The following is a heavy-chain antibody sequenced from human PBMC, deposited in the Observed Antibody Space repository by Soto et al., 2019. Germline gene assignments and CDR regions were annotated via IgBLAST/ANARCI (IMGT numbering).Heavy chain of an antibody. CDR2: INAGNGNT. CDR3: ARSPYYDILTGYI. D-gene: IGHD3-9*01. V-gene: IGHV1-3*01. CDR1: GYTFTSYA. J-gene: IGHJ4*02. Sequence: GASVKVSCKASGYTFTSYAMHWVRQAPGQRLEWMGWINAGNGNTKYSQKFQGRVTITRDKSTSTAYMELSSLRSEDTAVYYCARSPYYDILTGYIWGQGTLVTVSS.